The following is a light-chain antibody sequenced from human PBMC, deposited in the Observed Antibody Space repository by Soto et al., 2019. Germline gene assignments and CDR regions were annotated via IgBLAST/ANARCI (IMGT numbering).Light chain of an antibody. V-gene: IGKV1-5*03. CDR1: QSISSW. Sequence: DIQMTQSPSTLSASVGDRVTITCRASQSISSWLAWYQQKPGKAPKLLNYKASSLESGVPSRFSGSGSGTEFTLTISSLHPDDFATYYCQQYNSYCTFGQGTKVEIK. CDR3: QQYNSYCT. CDR2: KAS. J-gene: IGKJ1*01.